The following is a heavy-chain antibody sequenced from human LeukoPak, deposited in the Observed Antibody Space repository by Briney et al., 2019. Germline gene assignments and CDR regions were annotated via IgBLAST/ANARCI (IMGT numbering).Heavy chain of an antibody. Sequence: GGSLRLSCAASGFTFSNYGMHWVRQAPGKGLEWVAVIWYDGSNKYYADSVKGRFTISRDNSKNTLYLQMNSLRAEDTAVYYCAKDPDRISNYYFDYWGQGTLVTVSS. CDR1: GFTFSNYG. J-gene: IGHJ4*02. D-gene: IGHD4-11*01. CDR3: AKDPDRISNYYFDY. V-gene: IGHV3-33*06. CDR2: IWYDGSNK.